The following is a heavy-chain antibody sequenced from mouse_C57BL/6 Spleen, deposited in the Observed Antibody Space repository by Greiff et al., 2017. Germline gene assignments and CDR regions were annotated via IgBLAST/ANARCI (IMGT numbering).Heavy chain of an antibody. J-gene: IGHJ1*03. CDR3: ARRVTTVVANEYWYCDV. CDR1: GYTFTDYN. V-gene: IGHV1-22*01. CDR2: INPNNGGT. Sequence: EVQLQQSGPELVKPGASVKMSCKASGYTFTDYNMHWVKQSHGQSLEWIGYINPNNGGTSYNQKFKGKATLTVNKSSSTAYMELRSLTSEDSAVYYWARRVTTVVANEYWYCDVWGTGTMVTVSS. D-gene: IGHD1-1*01.